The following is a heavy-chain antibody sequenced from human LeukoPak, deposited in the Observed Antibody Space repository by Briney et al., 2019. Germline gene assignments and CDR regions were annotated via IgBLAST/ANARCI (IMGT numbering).Heavy chain of an antibody. D-gene: IGHD2-2*01. CDR2: IIPIFGTA. Sequence: SVKVSCKASGGTFSSYAISWVRQAPGQGLEWMGRIIPIFGTANYAQKFQGRVTITTDESTSTAYMELSSLRSEDTAVYYCKKNPEGASSTSCQRRFGDYWGQGTLVTVSS. J-gene: IGHJ4*02. CDR3: KKNPEGASSTSCQRRFGDY. V-gene: IGHV1-69*05. CDR1: GGTFSSYA.